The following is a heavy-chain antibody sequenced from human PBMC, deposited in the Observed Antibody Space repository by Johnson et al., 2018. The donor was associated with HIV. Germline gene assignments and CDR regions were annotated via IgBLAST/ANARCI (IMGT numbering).Heavy chain of an antibody. D-gene: IGHD2-15*01. CDR2: ISSSGSTI. V-gene: IGHV3-11*01. CDR3: ARDRYCRGCSCYLRSRADAFDI. CDR1: GFTFSDYY. J-gene: IGHJ3*02. Sequence: QVQLVESGGGLVKPGGSLRLSCAASGFTFSDYYMSWIRQAPGKGLEWVSYISSSGSTIYYADSVKGRFTISRDNAKNSLYLQMNSPRAEDTAVYYCARDRYCRGCSCYLRSRADAFDIWCQGTIVTVSS.